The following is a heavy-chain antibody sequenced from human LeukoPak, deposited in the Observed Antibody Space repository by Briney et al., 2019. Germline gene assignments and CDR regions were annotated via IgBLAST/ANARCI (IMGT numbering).Heavy chain of an antibody. D-gene: IGHD3-3*01. V-gene: IGHV3-49*04. Sequence: GGSLRLSCTASGFTFGDYAMSWVRQAPGKGPEWVGFIRRKANGGTAEYAASVKGRFTISRDDSKSIAYLQMNSLKTEDTAVYYCTSGLYYDSWSDLFDYWGQGTLVTVSS. CDR1: GFTFGDYA. CDR2: IRRKANGGTA. J-gene: IGHJ4*02. CDR3: TSGLYYDSWSDLFDY.